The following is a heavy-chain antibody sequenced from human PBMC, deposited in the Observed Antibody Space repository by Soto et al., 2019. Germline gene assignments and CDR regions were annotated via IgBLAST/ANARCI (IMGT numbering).Heavy chain of an antibody. CDR2: IIPLFGTP. Sequence: QVQLVQSGAEVRKAGSSVSVSCKVSGGSFTTLAFSWVRQAPGQGLEWMGRIIPLFGTPNYAQRFQGRVAIFADESTNTTYMELSSLTSEDPAVYYCAAGIGITFGGVTREFDYWGQGTLVTVSS. D-gene: IGHD3-16*01. CDR1: GGSFTTLA. J-gene: IGHJ4*02. V-gene: IGHV1-69*19. CDR3: AAGIGITFGGVTREFDY.